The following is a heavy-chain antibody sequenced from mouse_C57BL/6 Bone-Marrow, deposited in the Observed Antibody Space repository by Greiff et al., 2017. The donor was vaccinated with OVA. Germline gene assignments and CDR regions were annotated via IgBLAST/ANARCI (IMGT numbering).Heavy chain of an antibody. V-gene: IGHV5-4*03. J-gene: IGHJ1*03. CDR1: GFTFSSYA. D-gene: IGHD1-1*02. CDR2: ISDGGSYT. CDR3: ARGGWYWYFDV. Sequence: EVKLVESGGGLVKPGGSLKLSCAASGFTFSSYAMSWVRQTPEKRLEWVATISDGGSYTYYPDNVKGRFTISRDNAKNNLYLQMSHLKSEDTAMYYCARGGWYWYFDVWGTGTTVTVSS.